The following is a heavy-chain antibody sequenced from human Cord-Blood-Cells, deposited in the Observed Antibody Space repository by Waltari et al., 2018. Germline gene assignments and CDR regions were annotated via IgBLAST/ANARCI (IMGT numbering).Heavy chain of an antibody. Sequence: QVQLQESGPGLVKPSETLSLTCTVSGGSISSYYWSWIRQPPRKGLEWIGYIYYSGSTNYNPSLKSRVTISVDTSKNQFSLKLSSVTAADTAVYYCATTSQYGSGSYFAFDIWGQGTMVTVSS. CDR1: GGSISSYY. CDR3: ATTSQYGSGSYFAFDI. J-gene: IGHJ3*02. D-gene: IGHD3-10*01. V-gene: IGHV4-59*01. CDR2: IYYSGST.